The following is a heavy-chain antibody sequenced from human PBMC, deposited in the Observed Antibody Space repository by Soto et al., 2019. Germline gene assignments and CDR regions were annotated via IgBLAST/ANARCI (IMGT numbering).Heavy chain of an antibody. J-gene: IGHJ4*02. CDR1: GFNFAGYA. Sequence: GGSLRLSCVGSGFNFAGYALAWVRQPPGKGLEWVTAISGPSYASFPAESLRVRFTVYRDNSKDTLFLQMKNLRAEDTAIYYCAKTPMEAVETQFFDXWGQGTLVTVSX. V-gene: IGHV3-23*01. CDR3: AKTPMEAVETQFFDX. D-gene: IGHD6-19*01. CDR2: ISGPSYAS.